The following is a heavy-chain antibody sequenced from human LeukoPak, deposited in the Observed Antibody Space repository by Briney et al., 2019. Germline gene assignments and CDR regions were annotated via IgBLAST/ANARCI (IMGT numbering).Heavy chain of an antibody. V-gene: IGHV4-39*07. D-gene: IGHD4-11*01. Sequence: SETLSLTCTVSGGSISSSTYYWGWIRQPPGKGLEWIGNIYYGGSTFYNPSLKSRVTISLDTSKNQFSLKLSSVTAADTAVYYCARGVTGHDAFDIWGQGTMVTVSS. CDR3: ARGVTGHDAFDI. CDR2: IYYGGST. CDR1: GGSISSSTYY. J-gene: IGHJ3*02.